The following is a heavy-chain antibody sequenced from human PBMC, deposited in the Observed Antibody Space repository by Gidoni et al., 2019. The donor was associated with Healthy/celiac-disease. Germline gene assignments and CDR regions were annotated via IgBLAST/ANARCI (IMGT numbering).Heavy chain of an antibody. J-gene: IGHJ3*02. CDR3: ARIFRDYYDSSGRLGAFDI. CDR2: IYYSGST. Sequence: QVQLQESGPGLVKPSETLSLTCTVSGGSISSYYWSWIRQPPGKGLEWLGYIYYSGSTNYNPSLKSRVTISVDTSKNQFSLKLSSVTAADTAVYYCARIFRDYYDSSGRLGAFDIWGQGTMVTVSS. V-gene: IGHV4-59*08. D-gene: IGHD3-22*01. CDR1: GGSISSYY.